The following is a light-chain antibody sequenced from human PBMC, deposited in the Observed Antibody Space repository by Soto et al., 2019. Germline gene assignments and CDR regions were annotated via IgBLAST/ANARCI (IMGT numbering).Light chain of an antibody. CDR2: GAS. CDR3: QQYGDSPQT. J-gene: IGKJ1*01. V-gene: IGKV3-20*01. Sequence: EIVLTQSPGTLSLSPGERANLSCRASQSVSNNYLAWYQQKPGQAPRLLIYGASNRATGIPDRFSGGGSGTDFTLTISRLQPEDFAVYFCQQYGDSPQTFGQGTKVDIK. CDR1: QSVSNNY.